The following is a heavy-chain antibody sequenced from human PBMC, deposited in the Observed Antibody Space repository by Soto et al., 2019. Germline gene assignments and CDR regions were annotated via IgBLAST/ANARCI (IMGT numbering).Heavy chain of an antibody. D-gene: IGHD2-2*01. V-gene: IGHV3-23*01. CDR1: GFTFSSYA. Sequence: GGSLRLSCAASGFTFSSYAMSWVRQAPGKGLEWVSAISGSGGSTYYADSVKGRFTISRDNSKDTLYLQMNSLRAEDTAVYYCANGGAAGIVVVPAAMGYYYYYGMDVWGQGTTVTSP. J-gene: IGHJ6*02. CDR3: ANGGAAGIVVVPAAMGYYYYYGMDV. CDR2: ISGSGGST.